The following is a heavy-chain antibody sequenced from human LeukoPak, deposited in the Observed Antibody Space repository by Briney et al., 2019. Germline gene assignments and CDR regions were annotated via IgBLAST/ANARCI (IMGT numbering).Heavy chain of an antibody. CDR3: HGYSSGWLLDYCDY. D-gene: IGHD6-19*01. CDR2: ISGSGGST. V-gene: IGHV3-23*01. CDR1: GFTFSSYA. Sequence: GGSLRLSCAASGFTFSSYAMSWVRQAPGKGLEWVSAISGSGGSTYYADSVKGRFTISRDNSKNTLYLQMNSLRAEDTAVYYCHGYSSGWLLDYCDYWGQGTLVTVAS. J-gene: IGHJ4*02.